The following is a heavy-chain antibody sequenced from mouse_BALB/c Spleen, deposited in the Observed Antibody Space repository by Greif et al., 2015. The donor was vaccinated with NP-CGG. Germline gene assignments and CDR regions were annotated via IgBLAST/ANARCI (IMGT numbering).Heavy chain of an antibody. CDR2: IYPGSGNI. CDR3: ARRTGTEAMDY. J-gene: IGHJ4*01. V-gene: IGHV1-84*02. Sequence: QVQLQQSGPELVKPGASVKISCKASGYTFTDYYINWVKQKPGQGLEWIGWIYPGSGNIKYNEKFKGKATLTVDTSSSTAYMQLSSLTTEDTAVYFCARRTGTEAMDYWGQETAVTVSS. D-gene: IGHD4-1*01. CDR1: GYTFTDYY.